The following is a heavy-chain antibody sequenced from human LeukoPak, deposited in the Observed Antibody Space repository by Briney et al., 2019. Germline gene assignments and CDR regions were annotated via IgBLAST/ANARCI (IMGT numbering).Heavy chain of an antibody. CDR2: ISGSGGST. Sequence: PGGSLRLSCAASGFTFSSYAMSWVRQAPGKGLEWVSAISGSGGSTYYADSVKGRFTISRDNSKNTLYLQMNSLRAEDTAVYYCARGGFGANGGRHVFDIWGQGTMVTVSS. CDR3: ARGGFGANGGRHVFDI. V-gene: IGHV3-23*01. D-gene: IGHD3-16*01. CDR1: GFTFSSYA. J-gene: IGHJ3*02.